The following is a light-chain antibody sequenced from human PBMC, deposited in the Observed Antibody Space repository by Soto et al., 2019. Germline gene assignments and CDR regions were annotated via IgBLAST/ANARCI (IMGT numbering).Light chain of an antibody. CDR2: EVN. J-gene: IGLJ1*01. Sequence: QSALTQPASVSGSPGQSITISCTGTRGAVGGYNYVSWYQQHPGRAPKLMIYEVNNRPSGVSTRFSGSKSGNTASLTISGLQADDEADYYCTSYTASFTYVFGTGTKLTVL. CDR1: RGAVGGYNY. CDR3: TSYTASFTYV. V-gene: IGLV2-14*01.